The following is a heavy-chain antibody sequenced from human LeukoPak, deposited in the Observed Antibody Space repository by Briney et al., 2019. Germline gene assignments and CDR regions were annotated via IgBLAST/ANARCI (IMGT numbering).Heavy chain of an antibody. J-gene: IGHJ4*02. D-gene: IGHD3-10*01. Sequence: SVTVSCKASGGTFNNYAISWVRQAPGQGLEWMGGIIPIFGTANYAQKFQGRVTITADESTSTAYMELSSLRSDDTAVYYCARGRFGELSYWGQGTLVTVSS. CDR3: ARGRFGELSY. V-gene: IGHV1-69*13. CDR1: GGTFNNYA. CDR2: IIPIFGTA.